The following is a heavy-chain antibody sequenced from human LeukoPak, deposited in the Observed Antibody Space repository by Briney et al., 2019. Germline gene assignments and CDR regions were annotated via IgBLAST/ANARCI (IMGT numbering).Heavy chain of an antibody. CDR2: IYYSGST. CDR1: GGSISSYY. J-gene: IGHJ4*02. CDR3: ARGNFAGGSWYRGVEY. Sequence: SGTLSLTCAVSGGSISSYYWSWIRQSPGKGLEWIGYIYYSGSTNYNPSLKSRVTISVDTSKNQFSLKLSSVTAADTAVYYCARGNFAGGSWYRGVEYWGQGTLVSVSS. V-gene: IGHV4-59*01. D-gene: IGHD6-13*01.